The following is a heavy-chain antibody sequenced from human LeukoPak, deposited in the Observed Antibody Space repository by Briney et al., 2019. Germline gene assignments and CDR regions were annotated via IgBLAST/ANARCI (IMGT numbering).Heavy chain of an antibody. D-gene: IGHD4-17*01. Sequence: PGGSLRLSCAASGFTFSSYSMNWVRQAPGKGLEWVSSISSSSSYIYYADSVKGRFTISRDNAKNSLYLQMNSLRAEDTAVYYCARAFDYGDYGGGFDPWGQGTLVTVSS. J-gene: IGHJ5*02. CDR2: ISSSSSYI. CDR3: ARAFDYGDYGGGFDP. CDR1: GFTFSSYS. V-gene: IGHV3-21*01.